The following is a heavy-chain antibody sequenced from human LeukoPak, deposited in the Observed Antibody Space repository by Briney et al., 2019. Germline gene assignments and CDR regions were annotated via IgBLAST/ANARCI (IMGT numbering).Heavy chain of an antibody. CDR3: AREGRLVSYGSIRY. J-gene: IGHJ4*02. V-gene: IGHV1-2*02. D-gene: IGHD5-18*01. CDR2: INPNSGGT. Sequence: ASVKVSCKASVYTFTGYYMHWVRQAPGQGLEWMGWINPNSGGTNYAQKFQGRVTMTRDTSISTAYMELSRLRSDDTAVYYCAREGRLVSYGSIRYWGQGTLVTVSS. CDR1: VYTFTGYY.